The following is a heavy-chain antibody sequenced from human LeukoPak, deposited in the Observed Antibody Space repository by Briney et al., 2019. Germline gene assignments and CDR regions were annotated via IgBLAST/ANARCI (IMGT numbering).Heavy chain of an antibody. D-gene: IGHD4-17*01. CDR2: ISSSSSYI. CDR3: ARVAGWPTVTSLVRFDP. J-gene: IGHJ5*02. Sequence: PGGSLRLSCAASGFTFSSYSMNWVRQAPGKGLEWVSSISSSSSYIYYADSVKGRFTISRDNAKNSLYLQMNSLRAEDTAVYYCARVAGWPTVTSLVRFDPWGQGTLVTVSS. CDR1: GFTFSSYS. V-gene: IGHV3-21*01.